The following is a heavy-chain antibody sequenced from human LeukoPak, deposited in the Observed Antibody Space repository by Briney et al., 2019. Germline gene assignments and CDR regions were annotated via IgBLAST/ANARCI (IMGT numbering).Heavy chain of an antibody. D-gene: IGHD3-10*01. V-gene: IGHV3-23*01. CDR1: GFTFSSYA. CDR2: ISGSGGST. Sequence: PGGSLRLSCAASGFTFSSYAMSWVRQAPGKGLEWVSAISGSGGSTYYADSVKGRFTISRDNSKNTLYLQMNSLRAEDTAVYYCAKVGYYYGSGSYRYFDYWGQGTLVTVSS. CDR3: AKVGYYYGSGSYRYFDY. J-gene: IGHJ4*02.